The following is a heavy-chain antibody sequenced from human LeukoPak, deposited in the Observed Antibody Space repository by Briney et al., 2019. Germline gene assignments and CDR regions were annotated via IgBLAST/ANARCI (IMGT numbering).Heavy chain of an antibody. Sequence: SETLSLTCTVSGGSISSYYWSWIRQPAGKGLEWIGRIYTSGGTNYNPSLKSRVTISVDTSKNKFSLRLSSVTPADTAVYYCARSDIYCSGGTCPPNTFDAFDIWGQGTMVTVSS. D-gene: IGHD2-15*01. CDR3: ARSDIYCSGGTCPPNTFDAFDI. CDR2: IYTSGGT. J-gene: IGHJ3*02. V-gene: IGHV4-4*07. CDR1: GGSISSYY.